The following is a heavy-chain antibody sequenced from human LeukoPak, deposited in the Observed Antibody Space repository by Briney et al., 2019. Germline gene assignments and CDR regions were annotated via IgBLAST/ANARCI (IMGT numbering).Heavy chain of an antibody. CDR2: ISSSSSTI. D-gene: IGHD6-19*01. CDR3: ARVGAVVWFDH. CDR1: GFTFSSYS. V-gene: IGHV3-48*01. Sequence: GGSLRLSCAASGFTFSSYSMNWVRQAPGKGLEWVSYISSSSSTIYYADSVKGRFTISRDNAKNSLYLQMNSLRAEDTAVYYCARVGAVVWFDHWGQGTLVTVSS. J-gene: IGHJ5*02.